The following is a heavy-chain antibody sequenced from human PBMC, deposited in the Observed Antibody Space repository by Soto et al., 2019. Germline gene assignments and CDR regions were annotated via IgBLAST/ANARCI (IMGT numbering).Heavy chain of an antibody. CDR3: ARKFICSSTSCPTTNNWFDP. D-gene: IGHD2-2*01. CDR1: GYTFTSYG. Sequence: ASVKVSCQASGYTFTSYGISWVRQAPGQGLEWMGWISAYNGNTNYAQKLQGRVTMTTDTSTSTAYMELRSLRSDDTAVYYCARKFICSSTSCPTTNNWFDPWGQGTLVTVSS. J-gene: IGHJ5*02. CDR2: ISAYNGNT. V-gene: IGHV1-18*01.